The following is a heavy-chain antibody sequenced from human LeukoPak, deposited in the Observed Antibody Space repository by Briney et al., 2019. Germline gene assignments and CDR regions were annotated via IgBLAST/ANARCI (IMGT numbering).Heavy chain of an antibody. V-gene: IGHV3-21*01. Sequence: KPGGSLRLSCAASGFTFSSYSMNWVRQAPGKGLEWVSSISSSSSYIYYADSVKGRFTISRDNAKNSLYLQMNSLRAEDTAVYYCARGSRWFGGSHTDYWGQGTLVTVSS. J-gene: IGHJ4*02. D-gene: IGHD3-10*01. CDR2: ISSSSSYI. CDR1: GFTFSSYS. CDR3: ARGSRWFGGSHTDY.